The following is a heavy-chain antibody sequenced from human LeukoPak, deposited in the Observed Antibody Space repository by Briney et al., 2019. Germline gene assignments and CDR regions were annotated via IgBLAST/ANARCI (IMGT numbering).Heavy chain of an antibody. Sequence: GGSLRLSCAASGFTFSSYSMNWVRQAPGKGLEWVSSISSSSSYIYYADSVKGRFTISRDNAKNSLYLRMNSLRAEDTAVYYCASDYYDSSGYYFPFGYWGQGTLVTVSS. D-gene: IGHD3-22*01. CDR3: ASDYYDSSGYYFPFGY. V-gene: IGHV3-21*01. J-gene: IGHJ4*02. CDR2: ISSSSSYI. CDR1: GFTFSSYS.